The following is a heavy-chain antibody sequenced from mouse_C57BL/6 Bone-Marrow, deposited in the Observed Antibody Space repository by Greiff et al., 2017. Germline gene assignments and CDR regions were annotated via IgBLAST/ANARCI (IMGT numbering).Heavy chain of an antibody. Sequence: VQLQQSGAELVRPGASVKLSCTASGFNIKDDYMHWVKQRPEQGLEWIGWVDPENGDTEYASKFQGKATITADTSSNTAYLQLSSLTSEDTAVYYCTTGYGSGYWYFDVWGTGTTVTVSS. CDR3: TTGYGSGYWYFDV. D-gene: IGHD1-1*01. V-gene: IGHV14-4*01. J-gene: IGHJ1*03. CDR2: VDPENGDT. CDR1: GFNIKDDY.